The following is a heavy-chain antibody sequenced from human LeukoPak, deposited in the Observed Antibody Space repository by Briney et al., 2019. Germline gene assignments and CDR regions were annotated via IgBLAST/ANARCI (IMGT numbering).Heavy chain of an antibody. V-gene: IGHV3-74*01. Sequence: GGSLRLSCAASGFIFSYFWMHWVRHAPGGGVVWGLRINSDGSVTTYPDSERGRFTISSDNAPNILYLQINSLRAEDPVLFFGARRHLPVGATDRNDYWGQGALVTVSS. D-gene: IGHD1-26*01. J-gene: IGHJ4*02. CDR3: ARRHLPVGATDRNDY. CDR2: INSDGSVT. CDR1: GFIFSYFW.